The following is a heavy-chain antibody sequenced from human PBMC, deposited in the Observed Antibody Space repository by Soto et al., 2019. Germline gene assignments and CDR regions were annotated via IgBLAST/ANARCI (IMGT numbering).Heavy chain of an antibody. CDR1: GFTFSSYD. D-gene: IGHD1-7*01. J-gene: IGHJ4*02. V-gene: IGHV3-64*01. Sequence: EVQLAESGGGMVQPGGSLRLSCVASGFTFSSYDMHWVRQAPGKGLEYVSSISSNGGTTYYGTSVKGRFTISRDNSKNTLYLQMGSLRAEVMAVYYCVRRVSGNYDYWGQGTLVTVSS. CDR2: ISSNGGTT. CDR3: VRRVSGNYDY.